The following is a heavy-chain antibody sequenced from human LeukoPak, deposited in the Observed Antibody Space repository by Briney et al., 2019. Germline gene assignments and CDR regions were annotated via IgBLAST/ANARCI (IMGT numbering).Heavy chain of an antibody. CDR1: GFTFSSYW. D-gene: IGHD2-2*01. V-gene: IGHV3-7*03. CDR3: AKRAVCSSITCYGFDS. Sequence: PGGSLRLSCAASGFTFSSYWMSWVRQAPGKGLEWVANIKQDGSEKYYVDSVKGRFTISRDNSKNTLYLQMNNLRAEDTAVYYCAKRAVCSSITCYGFDSWGQGTLVTVSS. CDR2: IKQDGSEK. J-gene: IGHJ5*01.